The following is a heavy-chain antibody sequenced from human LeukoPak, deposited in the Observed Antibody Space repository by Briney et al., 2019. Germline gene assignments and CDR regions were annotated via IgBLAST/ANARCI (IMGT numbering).Heavy chain of an antibody. Sequence: GGSLRLSCAASGFTFSDHYMDWVRQAPGGGLECVGRIRNKAQRYTTEYAASVKDRFSISRDDSKNSLYLQMYSLKTEDAAVYYCVRGSGNYRDAYYYGLDVWGQGTTVTVSS. CDR1: GFTFSDHY. D-gene: IGHD3-3*01. CDR2: IRNKAQRYTT. CDR3: VRGSGNYRDAYYYGLDV. V-gene: IGHV3-72*01. J-gene: IGHJ6*02.